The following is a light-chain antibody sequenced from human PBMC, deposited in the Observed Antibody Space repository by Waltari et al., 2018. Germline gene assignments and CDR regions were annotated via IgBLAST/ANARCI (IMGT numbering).Light chain of an antibody. CDR3: YSYRERCILL. J-gene: IGLJ3*02. CDR1: SSDVGSSNL. CDR2: EVD. Sequence: QSALTQPASVSGSPGQSTTISCTGTSSDVGSSNLISWYQQDPGKAPTLIIYEVDKRSSGVSNPSSSAKSDNTASLALSVLQGDDEADYYFYSYRERCILLSGAGTTLTAL. V-gene: IGLV2-23*02.